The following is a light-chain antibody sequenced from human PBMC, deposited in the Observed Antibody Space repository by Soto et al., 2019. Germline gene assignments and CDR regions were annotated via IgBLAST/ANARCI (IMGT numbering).Light chain of an antibody. CDR3: QQYNSYPWT. Sequence: DIQMTQSPSTLSASVGDRVTITCRASQSISSWLAWYQQKPGKAPKLLIYDASSLESGVPSRFSGSGSGTEFTPTISSLQPDDFATYHCQQYNSYPWTFGQGTKVEIK. CDR2: DAS. V-gene: IGKV1-5*01. CDR1: QSISSW. J-gene: IGKJ1*01.